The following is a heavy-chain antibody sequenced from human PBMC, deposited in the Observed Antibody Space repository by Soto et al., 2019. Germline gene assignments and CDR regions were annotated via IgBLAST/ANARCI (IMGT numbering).Heavy chain of an antibody. V-gene: IGHV1-69*12. CDR2: IIPMFGTA. CDR1: GGTFSTYA. D-gene: IGHD5-18*01. CDR3: ASGIQLWLRRINNGYSG. J-gene: IGHJ4*02. Sequence: QVQLVQSGAEVKKPESSVKVSCKAPGGTFSTYAISWVRQAPGQGLEWMGGIIPMFGTANYAQRFQDRVTRTGDESTNTVYMELSSVRAEDTAGYFCASGIQLWLRRINNGYSGWGQGTLVTVSS.